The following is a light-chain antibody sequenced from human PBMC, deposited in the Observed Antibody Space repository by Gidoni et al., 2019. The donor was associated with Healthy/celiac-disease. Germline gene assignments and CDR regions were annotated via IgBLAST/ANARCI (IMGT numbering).Light chain of an antibody. V-gene: IGKV3-11*01. CDR1: QSVSSY. J-gene: IGKJ1*01. Sequence: DIVLTHSPATLSLSPGERATLSCRASQSVSSYVAWYQQKPGQAPRLLIYDASNRATGIPARFSGSGSGTDFTLPISSLEPEDFAVYYCQQRSNWPPRTFGQGTKVEIK. CDR2: DAS. CDR3: QQRSNWPPRT.